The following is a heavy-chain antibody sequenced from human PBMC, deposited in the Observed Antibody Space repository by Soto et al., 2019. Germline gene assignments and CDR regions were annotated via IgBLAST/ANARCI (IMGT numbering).Heavy chain of an antibody. J-gene: IGHJ6*02. Sequence: PGGSLRLSCAASGFTFSSYGMHWVRQAPGKGLEWVAVISYDGSNKYYADSVKGRFTISRDNSKNTLYLQMNSLRAEDTAVYYCANGAFWSGYRYYYYGMDVWGQGTTVTVSS. CDR1: GFTFSSYG. CDR3: ANGAFWSGYRYYYYGMDV. CDR2: ISYDGSNK. V-gene: IGHV3-30*18. D-gene: IGHD3-3*01.